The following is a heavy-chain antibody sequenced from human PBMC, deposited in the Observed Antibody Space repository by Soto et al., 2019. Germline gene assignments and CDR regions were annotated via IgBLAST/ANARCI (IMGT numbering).Heavy chain of an antibody. CDR3: ARIRVGDYYDSSGYRHWYFDL. D-gene: IGHD3-22*01. CDR2: IYYSGST. Sequence: KSPETLSLTCTVSGGSISSYYWSWIRQPPGKGLEWIGYIYYSGSTNYNPSLKSRVTISVDTSKNQFSLKLSSVTAADTAVYYCARIRVGDYYDSSGYRHWYFDLWGRGTLVTVSS. V-gene: IGHV4-59*01. CDR1: GGSISSYY. J-gene: IGHJ2*01.